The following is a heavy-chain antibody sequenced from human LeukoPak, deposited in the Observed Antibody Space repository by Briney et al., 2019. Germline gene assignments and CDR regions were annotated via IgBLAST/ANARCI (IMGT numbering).Heavy chain of an antibody. D-gene: IGHD2-15*01. CDR2: INPNSGGT. CDR3: ARGEATHDAFDI. CDR1: GYTFTGYY. V-gene: IGHV1-2*02. Sequence: ASAKVSCKASGYTFTGYYMHWVRQAPGQGLEWMGWINPNSGGTNYVQKFQGRVTITRNTSISTAYMELSSLRSEDTAVYYCARGEATHDAFDIWGQGTMVTVSS. J-gene: IGHJ3*02.